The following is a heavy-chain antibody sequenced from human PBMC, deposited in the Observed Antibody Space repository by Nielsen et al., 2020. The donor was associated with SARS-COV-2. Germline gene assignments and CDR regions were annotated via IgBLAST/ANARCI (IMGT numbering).Heavy chain of an antibody. D-gene: IGHD1-26*01. CDR3: ANGGYRNYYYGMDV. Sequence: GGSLRLSCAASGFTFSSYAMSWVRQAPGKGLEWVSAISGSGGSTYYADSVKGRFTISRDNSKNMLYLQMNSLRAEDTAVYYCANGGYRNYYYGMDVWGQGTTVTVSS. CDR2: ISGSGGST. V-gene: IGHV3-23*01. J-gene: IGHJ6*02. CDR1: GFTFSSYA.